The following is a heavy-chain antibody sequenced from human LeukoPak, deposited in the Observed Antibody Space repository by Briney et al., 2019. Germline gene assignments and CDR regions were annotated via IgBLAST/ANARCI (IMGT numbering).Heavy chain of an antibody. CDR2: VYYSGSA. Sequence: SETLSLTCTISDGSISTYYWSWIRQPPGKGLEWIGYVYYSGSADYNPSLRSRVTLSVDTSKNQFSLTLTSVTAADTAMYYCATTTNGSSSSYYFDYWGRGTLVTVSS. V-gene: IGHV4-59*03. D-gene: IGHD6-6*01. J-gene: IGHJ4*02. CDR1: DGSISTYY. CDR3: ATTTNGSSSSYYFDY.